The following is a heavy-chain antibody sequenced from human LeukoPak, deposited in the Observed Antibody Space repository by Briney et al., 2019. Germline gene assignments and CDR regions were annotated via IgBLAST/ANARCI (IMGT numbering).Heavy chain of an antibody. V-gene: IGHV3-23*01. Sequence: PGGSLRLSCAASGFTFSSYAMSWVRQAPGKGLEWVSAISGSGGSTYYADSVKGRFTISRDNSKNTLYLQMNSLRAEDTAVYYCARCIGYSSGWYGDYFDYWGQGTLVTVSS. CDR1: GFTFSSYA. CDR3: ARCIGYSSGWYGDYFDY. CDR2: ISGSGGST. D-gene: IGHD6-19*01. J-gene: IGHJ4*02.